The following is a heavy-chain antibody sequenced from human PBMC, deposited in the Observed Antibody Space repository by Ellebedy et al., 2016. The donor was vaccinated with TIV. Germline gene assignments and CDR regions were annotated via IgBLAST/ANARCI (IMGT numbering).Heavy chain of an antibody. D-gene: IGHD3-22*01. Sequence: SETLSLXCAVSGGSISSSGYSWSWIRQPAGKGLEWIGRIYRSGSTNYNPSLKSRVTMSVDTSKNQFSLKLSSLTAADTAVYFCARAVLSSGDYDYYSYYYMDVWGKGTTVTVSS. V-gene: IGHV4-61*02. CDR1: GGSISSSGYS. CDR2: IYRSGST. J-gene: IGHJ6*03. CDR3: ARAVLSSGDYDYYSYYYMDV.